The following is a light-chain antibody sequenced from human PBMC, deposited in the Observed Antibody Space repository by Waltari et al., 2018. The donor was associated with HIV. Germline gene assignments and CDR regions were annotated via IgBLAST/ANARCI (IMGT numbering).Light chain of an antibody. CDR3: QSFDNSLSVGSYV. V-gene: IGLV1-40*01. CDR1: SSNIGAGYG. CDR2: FNT. Sequence: QSVLTQPPSVSGATGQRVTITCTGGSSNIGAGYGVHWYLRLPRPAPQPRIYFNTNEPSGVPYRFSGSTSGTSASLAITALQADDEADYYGQSFDNSLSVGSYVFGTGTKVSVL. J-gene: IGLJ1*01.